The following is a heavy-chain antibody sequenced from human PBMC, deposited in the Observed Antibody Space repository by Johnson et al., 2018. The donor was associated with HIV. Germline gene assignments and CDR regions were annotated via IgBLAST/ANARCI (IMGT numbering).Heavy chain of an antibody. CDR1: GFTFSSYA. V-gene: IGHV3-30*04. J-gene: IGHJ3*02. D-gene: IGHD1-26*01. CDR3: ARDGGSTRGDAFDI. CDR2: ISYDGSNK. Sequence: QVQLVESGGDLVQPGGSLRVSCAASGFTFSSYAMHWVRQAPGKGLEWVAVISYDGSNKYYADSVKGRFTISRDNSKNTLYLQMNSLRAEDTAVYYCARDGGSTRGDAFDIWGQGTMVTVSS.